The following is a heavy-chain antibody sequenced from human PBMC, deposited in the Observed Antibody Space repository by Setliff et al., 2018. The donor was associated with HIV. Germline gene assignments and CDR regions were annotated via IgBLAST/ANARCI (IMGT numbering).Heavy chain of an antibody. V-gene: IGHV4-61*02. D-gene: IGHD5-12*01. CDR3: AREATITSGYSGYAPPYFDY. J-gene: IGHJ4*02. CDR1: GGSISSGSYY. Sequence: KPSETLSLTCTVSGGSISSGSYYWSWIRQPAGKGLEWIGRIYTNGNTNYNPSLKSRVTISIDTSKNQFSLKLNSVTAADTAVYYCAREATITSGYSGYAPPYFDYWGQGTLVTVS. CDR2: IYTNGNT.